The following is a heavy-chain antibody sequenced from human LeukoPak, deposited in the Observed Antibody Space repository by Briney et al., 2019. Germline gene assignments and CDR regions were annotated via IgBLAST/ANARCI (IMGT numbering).Heavy chain of an antibody. V-gene: IGHV4-31*03. CDR1: GGSISGGGYY. J-gene: IGHJ6*02. D-gene: IGHD3-10*01. CDR3: ARDREDYYGSGNYGMDV. CDR2: IYYSGST. Sequence: SQTLSLTCTVSGGSISGGGYYWSWIRQHPGKGLEWIGYIYYSGSTYYNPSLKSRVTISVDTSKNQFSLKLSSVTAADTAVYYCARDREDYYGSGNYGMDVWGQGTTVTVSS.